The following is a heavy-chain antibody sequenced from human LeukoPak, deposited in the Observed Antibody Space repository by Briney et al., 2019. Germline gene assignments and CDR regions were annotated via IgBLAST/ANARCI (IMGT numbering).Heavy chain of an antibody. J-gene: IGHJ4*02. CDR2: ISSSSSYI. Sequence: GGSLRLSCAASGFSFSNSWMHWVRQAPGKGLEWVSSISSSSSYIYYADSVKGRFTISRDNAKNSLYLQMNSLRAEDTAVYYCARRDSSGYYYYYPLDYWGQGTLVTVSS. CDR1: GFSFSNSW. CDR3: ARRDSSGYYYYYPLDY. D-gene: IGHD3-22*01. V-gene: IGHV3-21*01.